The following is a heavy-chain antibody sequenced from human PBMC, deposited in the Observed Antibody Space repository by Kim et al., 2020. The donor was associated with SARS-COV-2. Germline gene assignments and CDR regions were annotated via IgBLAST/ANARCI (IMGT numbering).Heavy chain of an antibody. D-gene: IGHD1-26*01. CDR2: INPNSGGT. Sequence: ASVKVSCKASGYTFTGYYMHWVRQAPGQGLEWMGRINPNSGGTNYAQKFQGRVTMNRDTSISTAYMELSILRYDDTAMYYCARVPIVGPTGDFDYWGQGTLVTVSS. J-gene: IGHJ4*02. CDR3: ARVPIVGPTGDFDY. V-gene: IGHV1-2*06. CDR1: GYTFTGYY.